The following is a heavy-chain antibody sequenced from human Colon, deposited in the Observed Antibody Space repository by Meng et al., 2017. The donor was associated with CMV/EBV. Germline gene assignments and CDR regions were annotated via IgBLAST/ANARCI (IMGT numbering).Heavy chain of an antibody. CDR1: GSPFTAHY. CDR3: TRKFDGYYDY. J-gene: IGHJ4*02. Sequence: YCGASGSPFTAHYMHWVRQAPGQGLGWMGRINPNSGATDYAQKFQGRITMARDTSISTIYMEVSRLTSDDTGIYYCTRKFDGYYDYWGQGTLVTVSS. D-gene: IGHD3-22*01. V-gene: IGHV1-2*05. CDR2: INPNSGAT.